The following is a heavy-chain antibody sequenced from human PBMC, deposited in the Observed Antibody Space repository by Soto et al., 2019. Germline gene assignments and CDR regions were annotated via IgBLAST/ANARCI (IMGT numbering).Heavy chain of an antibody. J-gene: IGHJ6*02. CDR2: IYPGDSDT. CDR3: ARHHGSSLWFGEYYYYYGMDV. V-gene: IGHV5-51*01. D-gene: IGHD3-10*01. CDR1: GYKVSTWHNFTSYW. Sequence: GESLKISCMGSGYKVSTWHNFTSYWIAWVRQMPGEGLEWMGIIYPGDSDTRYSPSFQGQVTISADKSISTAYLQWSSLKASDTAMYYCARHHGSSLWFGEYYYYYGMDVWGQGTTVTVSS.